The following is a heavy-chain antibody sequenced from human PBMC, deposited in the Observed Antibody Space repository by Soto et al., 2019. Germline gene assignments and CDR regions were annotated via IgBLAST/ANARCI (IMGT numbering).Heavy chain of an antibody. V-gene: IGHV3-53*01. D-gene: IGHD2-8*01. CDR3: ARGVNDDS. J-gene: IGHJ4*02. CDR1: GFSVGGNH. CDR2: IHTSGDT. Sequence: GGSLRLSCAASGFSVGGNHLTWVRQAPGKGLEWVAVIHTSGDTYYADSVQGRFTISRDNSKNTVYLQMNSLRVGDTAMYFCARGVNDDSWGQGTLVTVSS.